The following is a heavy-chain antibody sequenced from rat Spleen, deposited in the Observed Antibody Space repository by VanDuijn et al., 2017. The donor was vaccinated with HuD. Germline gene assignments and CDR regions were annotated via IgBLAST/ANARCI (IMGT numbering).Heavy chain of an antibody. CDR3: ARQWYYFDY. D-gene: IGHD1-1*01. J-gene: IGHJ2*01. V-gene: IGHV5S13*01. CDR1: GFTFSNYG. Sequence: EVHLVESGGGLVQPGRSLKLSCAASGFTFSNYGMAWVRQAPTKGLEWVASISTGGGNTYYPDSVKGRFTISRDNAKSNLYLQMESLRSEDTASYYCARQWYYFDYWGQGVMVTVSS. CDR2: ISTGGGNT.